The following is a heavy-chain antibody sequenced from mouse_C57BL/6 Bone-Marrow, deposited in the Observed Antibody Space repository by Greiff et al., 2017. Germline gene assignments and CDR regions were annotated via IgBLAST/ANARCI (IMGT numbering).Heavy chain of an antibody. V-gene: IGHV5-9*01. D-gene: IGHD2-3*01. J-gene: IGHJ3*01. CDR1: GFTFSRYT. CDR2: ISGGGGNT. CDR3: ARQRKVYDGYWAWFAY. Sequence: EVQGVESGGGLVKPGGSLKLSCAASGFTFSRYTMSWVRQTPEKRLEWVATISGGGGNTYYPDSVKGRFTISRDTAKNTLYLQMISLRSEDTALYYCARQRKVYDGYWAWFAYWGQGTLGTVSA.